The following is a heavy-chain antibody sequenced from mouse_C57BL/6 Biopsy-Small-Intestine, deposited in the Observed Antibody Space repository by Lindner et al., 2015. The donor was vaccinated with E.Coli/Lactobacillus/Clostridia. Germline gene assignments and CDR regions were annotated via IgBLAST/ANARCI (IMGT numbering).Heavy chain of an antibody. V-gene: IGHV1-20*01. CDR1: GYSFTAYF. J-gene: IGHJ4*01. D-gene: IGHD2-5*01. CDR3: ARAYTKRDYYAMGY. Sequence: VQLQESGPELVKPGASVKISCKASGYSFTAYFMNWVKLSHGKSLEWIGRINPYNGDTFYNQKFKGKATLTVDKSSRTAHMELRSLTSEDSAVYYCARAYTKRDYYAMGYWGQGTSVTVSS. CDR2: INPYNGDT.